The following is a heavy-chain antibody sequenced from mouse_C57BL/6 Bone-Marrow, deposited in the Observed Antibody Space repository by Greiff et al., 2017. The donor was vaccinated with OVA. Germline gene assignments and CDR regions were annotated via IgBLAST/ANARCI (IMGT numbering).Heavy chain of an antibody. CDR2: ISNLAYSI. V-gene: IGHV5-15*01. Sequence: DVMLVESGGGLVQPGGSLKLSCAASGFTFSDYGMAWVRQAPRKGPEWVAFISNLAYSIYYADTVTGRFTISRENAKNTLYLEMSSLRSEDTAMYYFARGGTWDEPAYWGQGTLVTVSA. D-gene: IGHD4-1*01. CDR3: ARGGTWDEPAY. CDR1: GFTFSDYG. J-gene: IGHJ3*01.